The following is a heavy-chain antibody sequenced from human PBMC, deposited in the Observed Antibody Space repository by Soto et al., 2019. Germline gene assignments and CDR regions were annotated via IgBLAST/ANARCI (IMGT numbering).Heavy chain of an antibody. CDR3: AKWGDYYGSGSYYGMDV. CDR1: GFTFSSYW. CDR2: INGDGSST. Sequence: EVQLVESGGDLVQPGGSLRLSCAASGFTFSSYWMHWVRQAPGKGLVWVSRINGDGSSTSYADSVEGRLTISRDNVKNTLYLQMNSLRAEDTAVYYCAKWGDYYGSGSYYGMDVWGQGTTVTVSS. J-gene: IGHJ6*02. V-gene: IGHV3-74*01. D-gene: IGHD3-10*01.